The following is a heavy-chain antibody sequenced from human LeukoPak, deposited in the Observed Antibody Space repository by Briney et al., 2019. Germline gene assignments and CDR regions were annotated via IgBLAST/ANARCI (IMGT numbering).Heavy chain of an antibody. J-gene: IGHJ6*02. CDR2: ISGSGGST. CDR1: GFTFSSYA. D-gene: IGHD6-13*01. Sequence: GSLRLSCAASGFTFSSYAMSWVRQAPGKGLEWVSAISGSGGSTYYADSVKGRFTISRDNSKNTLYLQMNSLRAEDTAVYYCARAGYSSSWDYYYGMDVWGQGTTVTVSS. V-gene: IGHV3-23*01. CDR3: ARAGYSSSWDYYYGMDV.